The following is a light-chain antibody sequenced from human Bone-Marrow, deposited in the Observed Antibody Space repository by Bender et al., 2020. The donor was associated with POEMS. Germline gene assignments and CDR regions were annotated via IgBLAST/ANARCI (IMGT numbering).Light chain of an antibody. J-gene: IGLJ2*01. CDR2: DVS. CDR3: SSYADSNNLV. V-gene: IGLV2-8*01. Sequence: QSALTQPPSASGSPGQSVSISCTGTSSDIGGYNYVSWYQQHPGKAPKLMIHDVSKRPSGVPDRFSGSKSGNTASLTVSGLQSEDEADYYCSSYADSNNLVFGGGTKLTVL. CDR1: SSDIGGYNY.